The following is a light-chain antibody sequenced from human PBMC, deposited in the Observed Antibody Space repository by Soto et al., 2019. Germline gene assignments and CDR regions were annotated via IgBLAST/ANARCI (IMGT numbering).Light chain of an antibody. CDR1: QSIVRW. V-gene: IGKV1-39*01. CDR3: QQSYSNPLT. Sequence: DIQMTQSPSTLPASLGDRVTITCRASQSIVRWMAWYQQKPGKAPKLLIYAASSLQSGVPSRFSGSGSGTDFTLTISSLQPEDFETYYCQQSYSNPLTFGGGTKVDIK. CDR2: AAS. J-gene: IGKJ4*01.